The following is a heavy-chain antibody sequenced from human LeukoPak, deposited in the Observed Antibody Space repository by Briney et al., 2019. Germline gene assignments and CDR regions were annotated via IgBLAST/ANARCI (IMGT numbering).Heavy chain of an antibody. V-gene: IGHV3-30*02. CDR3: AKGYGTTGTASSNWFDP. Sequence: GGSLRLSCAASGFTFSSYAMNWVRQAPGKGLEWVAFIRYDGSNKYYADSVKGRFTISRDNSKNTLYLQMNSLRVEDTAVYYCAKGYGTTGTASSNWFDPWGQGTLVTVSS. D-gene: IGHD1-1*01. J-gene: IGHJ5*02. CDR2: IRYDGSNK. CDR1: GFTFSSYA.